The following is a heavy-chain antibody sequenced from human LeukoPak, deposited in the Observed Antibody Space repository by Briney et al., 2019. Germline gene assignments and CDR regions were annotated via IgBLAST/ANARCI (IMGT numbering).Heavy chain of an antibody. V-gene: IGHV1-18*01. D-gene: IGHD3-10*01. CDR1: GYTHTTDG. J-gene: IGHJ6*02. CDR3: ARDRAVRGVILYYGMDV. CDR2: IDTYSGKT. Sequence: ASVKVSCKASGYTHTTDGISWVRQAPGQGLEWMGWIDTYSGKTNYAQKFQGRVTMTSDTSTSTAYMELRSLRSDDTAVYYCARDRAVRGVILYYGMDVWGQGTTVTVSS.